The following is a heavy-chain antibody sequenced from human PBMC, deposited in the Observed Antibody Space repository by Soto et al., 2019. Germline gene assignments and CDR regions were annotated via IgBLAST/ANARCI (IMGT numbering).Heavy chain of an antibody. Sequence: PVGSLRLSCAASGFTFSSYAMSWVRQAPGKGLEWVSAISGSGDSTYYADSVKGRFTISRDNSKNTLYLQMNSLRAEDTAVYYCAKRNGYYDSSGYPDYWGQGTLVTVSS. V-gene: IGHV3-23*01. J-gene: IGHJ4*02. CDR2: ISGSGDST. D-gene: IGHD3-22*01. CDR1: GFTFSSYA. CDR3: AKRNGYYDSSGYPDY.